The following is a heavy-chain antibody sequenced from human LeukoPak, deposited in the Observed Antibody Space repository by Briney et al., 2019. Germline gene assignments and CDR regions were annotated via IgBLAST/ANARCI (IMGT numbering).Heavy chain of an antibody. CDR3: ARGRWSATTASYYLDF. V-gene: IGHV1-18*01. CDR1: GYTFTSYG. Sequence: ASVKVSCTASGYTFTSYGISWVRQAPGQGLEWMGWISAYNGNTNYAQKLQGRVTMTTDTSTSTAYMELRSLRSDDTAVYYCARGRWSATTASYYLDFWGQGTLVTVSS. J-gene: IGHJ4*02. CDR2: ISAYNGNT. D-gene: IGHD5-24*01.